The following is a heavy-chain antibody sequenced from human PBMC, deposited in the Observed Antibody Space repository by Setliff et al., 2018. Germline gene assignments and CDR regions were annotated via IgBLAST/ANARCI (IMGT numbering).Heavy chain of an antibody. CDR2: INPIFGTA. V-gene: IGHV1-69*05. Sequence: SVKVSCKTSGGTFSTFGIHWVRQAPGQGLVWMGGINPIFGTAHYAQKFQGRVEITTDESTNTAYMELSSLTSDDTATYYCAKASVWVVDANCGSFDVWGQGTVVTVSS. D-gene: IGHD2-15*01. CDR1: GGTFSTFG. CDR3: AKASVWVVDANCGSFDV. J-gene: IGHJ3*01.